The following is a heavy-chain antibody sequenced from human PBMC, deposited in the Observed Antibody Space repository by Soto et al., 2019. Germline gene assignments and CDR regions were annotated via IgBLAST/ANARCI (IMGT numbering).Heavy chain of an antibody. CDR1: GGSIGSGGYY. D-gene: IGHD2-2*01. CDR2: IYYSGST. CDR3: ARSDIVVVPAAMFEDYYYYMDV. Sequence: SETLSLTCTVSGGSIGSGGYYWSWIRQHPGKGLEWIGYIYYSGSTYYNPSLKSRVTISVDTSKNQFSLKLSSVTAADTAVYYCARSDIVVVPAAMFEDYYYYMDVWGKGTTVTV. V-gene: IGHV4-31*03. J-gene: IGHJ6*03.